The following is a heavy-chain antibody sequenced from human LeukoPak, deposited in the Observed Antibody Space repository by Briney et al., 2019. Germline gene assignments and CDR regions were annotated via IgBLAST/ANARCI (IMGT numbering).Heavy chain of an antibody. D-gene: IGHD3-16*01. CDR1: GDSISPYY. Sequence: SETLSLTCSVSGDSISPYYWSWIRQPPGKGLEWIGFVYYRGNTNYNPSLKSRVTISVDTSKNQFSLKLNSVTAADSAVYYCTRDGVSWILDYWGQGTLVTVSS. J-gene: IGHJ4*02. V-gene: IGHV4-59*01. CDR3: TRDGVSWILDY. CDR2: VYYRGNT.